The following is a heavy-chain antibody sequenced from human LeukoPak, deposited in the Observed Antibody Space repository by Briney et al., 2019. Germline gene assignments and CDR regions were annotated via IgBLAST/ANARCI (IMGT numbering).Heavy chain of an antibody. Sequence: TGGSLRLSCAASGFTFSSYAMSWVRQAPGKGLEWVSYISSSGSTIYYADSVKGRFTISRDNAKNSLYLQMNSLRAEDTAVYYCAIWYDSSDWADYWGQGTLVTVSS. CDR1: GFTFSSYA. CDR3: AIWYDSSDWADY. D-gene: IGHD3-22*01. V-gene: IGHV3-48*03. J-gene: IGHJ4*02. CDR2: ISSSGSTI.